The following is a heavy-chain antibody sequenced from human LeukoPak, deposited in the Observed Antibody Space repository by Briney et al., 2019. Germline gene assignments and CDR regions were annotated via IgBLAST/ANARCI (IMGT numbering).Heavy chain of an antibody. V-gene: IGHV3-23*01. Sequence: GGSLRLSCAASGFTFSTYAMSWVRQAPGKGLEWVSAISGDGGTIYYADSVKGRFTISRDNSKNTLYLQMNSLRAEDTAVYYCARTYDSSGYYHHAFDIWGQGTMVTVSS. D-gene: IGHD3-22*01. CDR3: ARTYDSSGYYHHAFDI. CDR1: GFTFSTYA. CDR2: ISGDGGTI. J-gene: IGHJ3*02.